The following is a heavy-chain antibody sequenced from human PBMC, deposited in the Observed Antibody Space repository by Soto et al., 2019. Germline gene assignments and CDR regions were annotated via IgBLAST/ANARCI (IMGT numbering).Heavy chain of an antibody. CDR3: EGGTGGYYYGMDV. D-gene: IGHD3-16*01. V-gene: IGHV4-34*01. Sequence: QVQLQQWGAGLLKPSETLSLTCAVYGGSFSGYYWSWIRQPPGKGLEWIGEVNHSGSTNYNPSLKSRITISVDTSKNQFSRKLSSVTAADTAVYYCEGGTGGYYYGMDVWGQGTTVTVSS. J-gene: IGHJ6*02. CDR2: VNHSGST. CDR1: GGSFSGYY.